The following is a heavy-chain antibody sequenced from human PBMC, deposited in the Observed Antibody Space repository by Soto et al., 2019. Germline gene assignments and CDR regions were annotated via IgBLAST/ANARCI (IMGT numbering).Heavy chain of an antibody. CDR3: ARSPEATVTAFDF. CDR1: GGSFSSNSYY. V-gene: IGHV4-39*07. D-gene: IGHD4-17*01. Sequence: SETLSLTCTVSGGSFSSNSYYWGWIRQPPGKGLEWIGSIYYSGSTYYNPSLKSRVTMSVDPSKNQFSLKLSSVTAADTAVYYCARSPEATVTAFDFWGLGTLVTVSS. CDR2: IYYSGST. J-gene: IGHJ4*02.